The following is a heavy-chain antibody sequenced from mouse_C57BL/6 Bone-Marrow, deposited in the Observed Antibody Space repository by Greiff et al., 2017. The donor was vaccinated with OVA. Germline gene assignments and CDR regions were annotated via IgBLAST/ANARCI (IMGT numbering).Heavy chain of an antibody. J-gene: IGHJ4*01. CDR3: ARPGGYAMDY. CDR1: GYTFTSYG. V-gene: IGHV1-81*01. Sequence: QVQLKQSGAELARPGASVKLSCKASGYTFTSYGISWVKQRTGQGLEWIGEIYPRSGNTYYNEKFKGKVTLTADQSSSTAYMELRSLTSEDSTVYFCARPGGYAMDYWGQGTSVTVSS. CDR2: IYPRSGNT.